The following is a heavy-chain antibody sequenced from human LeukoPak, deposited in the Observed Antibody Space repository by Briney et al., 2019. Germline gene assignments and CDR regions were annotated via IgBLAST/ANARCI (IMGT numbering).Heavy chain of an antibody. CDR1: GGSISSYY. J-gene: IGHJ4*02. D-gene: IGHD5-12*01. CDR2: IYTSGST. CDR3: ARDGSGYSGYEAYDY. V-gene: IGHV4-4*07. Sequence: SETLSLTCTVSGGSISSYYWSWIRQPAGKGLEWIGRIYTSGSTNYNPSLKSRVTMSVDRSKNQFSLKLSSVTAADTAVYYCARDGSGYSGYEAYDYWGQGTLVTVSS.